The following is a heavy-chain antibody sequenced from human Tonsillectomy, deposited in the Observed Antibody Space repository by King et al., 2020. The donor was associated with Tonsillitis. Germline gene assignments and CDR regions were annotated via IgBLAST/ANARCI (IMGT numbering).Heavy chain of an antibody. CDR2: IYSGGST. CDR3: ARVGYDSSGYFRINDAFDI. V-gene: IGHV3-53*04. J-gene: IGHJ3*02. Sequence: VKLVESGGGLVQPGRSLRLSCAASGFTVSSNYMSWVRQAPGKGLEWVSVIYSGGSTYYADSVKGRFTISRHNFKNTLYLQMNSLRTEDTAMYYCARVGYDSSGYFRINDAFDIWGQGTMVTVSS. CDR1: GFTVSSNY. D-gene: IGHD3-22*01.